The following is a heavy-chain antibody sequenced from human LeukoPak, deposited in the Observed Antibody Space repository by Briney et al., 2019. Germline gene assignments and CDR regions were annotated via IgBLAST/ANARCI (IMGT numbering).Heavy chain of an antibody. CDR1: GFTFSSYA. CDR2: ISYDGSNK. D-gene: IGHD6-13*01. J-gene: IGHJ4*02. Sequence: PGGSLRLSCAASGFTFSSYAMRWVRQAPGKGLEWVAVISYDGSNKYYADSVKGRFTISRDNSKNTLYLQMNSLRAEDTAVYYCARRYSSSFNDYWGQGTLVTVSS. V-gene: IGHV3-30-3*01. CDR3: ARRYSSSFNDY.